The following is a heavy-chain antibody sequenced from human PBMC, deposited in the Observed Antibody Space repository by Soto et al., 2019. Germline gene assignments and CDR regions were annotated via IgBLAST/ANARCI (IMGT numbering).Heavy chain of an antibody. D-gene: IGHD1-1*01. CDR1: GYGFTTYG. CDR2: ISAHNGNT. V-gene: IGHV1-18*01. CDR3: ARGRYGDY. J-gene: IGHJ4*02. Sequence: QVHLVQSGAEVKKPGASVKVSCKGSGYGFTTYGITWVRQAPGQGLEWMAWISAHNGNTNYAQKVQARVTVTRDTSTSTAYMELRSLRSDDTAVYYCARGRYGDYWGQGARVTVSS.